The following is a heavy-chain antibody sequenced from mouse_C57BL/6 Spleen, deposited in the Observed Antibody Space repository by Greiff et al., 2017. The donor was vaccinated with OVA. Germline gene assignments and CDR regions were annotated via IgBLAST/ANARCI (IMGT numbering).Heavy chain of an antibody. CDR3: ARGDWGAMDY. J-gene: IGHJ4*01. CDR1: GYTFTSYW. Sequence: QVQLQQPGAELVMPGASVKLSCKASGYTFTSYWMHWVKQRPGPGLEWIGEIDPSDSYTNYNQKFKGKSTLTVDKSSSTAYMQLSSLTSEDAAVYYCARGDWGAMDYWGQGTSVTVSS. V-gene: IGHV1-69*01. D-gene: IGHD4-1*01. CDR2: IDPSDSYT.